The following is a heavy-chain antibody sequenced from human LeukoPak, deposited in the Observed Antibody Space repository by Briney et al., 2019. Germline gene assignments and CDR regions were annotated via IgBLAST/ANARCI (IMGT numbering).Heavy chain of an antibody. D-gene: IGHD5-12*01. J-gene: IGHJ4*02. V-gene: IGHV1-8*01. Sequence: VASVKVSCKASGYTFTSYDIDWVRQATGQGLEWMGWMNPNSGNTGYAQKFQGRVTMTRNTSISTAYMELSSLRSEDTAVYYCARVHYGYSGYDNFDYWGQGTLVTVSS. CDR3: ARVHYGYSGYDNFDY. CDR1: GYTFTSYD. CDR2: MNPNSGNT.